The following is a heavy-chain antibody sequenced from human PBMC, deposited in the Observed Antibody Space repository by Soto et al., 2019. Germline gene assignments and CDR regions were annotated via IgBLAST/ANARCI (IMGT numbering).Heavy chain of an antibody. V-gene: IGHV3-13*01. Sequence: GGSPRLSCAASGFTFSSYDMHWVRQATGKGLEWVSAIGTAGDTYYPGSVKGRFTISRENAKNSLYLQMNSLRAGDTAVYYCAIGNDFWSGCYTGIPWFDPWGQGTLVTVSS. CDR3: AIGNDFWSGCYTGIPWFDP. CDR2: IGTAGDT. D-gene: IGHD3-3*01. J-gene: IGHJ5*01. CDR1: GFTFSSYD.